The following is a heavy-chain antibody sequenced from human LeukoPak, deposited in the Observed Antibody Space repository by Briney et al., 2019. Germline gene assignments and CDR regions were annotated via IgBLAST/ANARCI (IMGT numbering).Heavy chain of an antibody. Sequence: ASVKVSCKASGYTFTGYYMHWVRQAPGQGLEWMGIINPSDNSTTYAQKFQGRVTMTGDSSTSTVYMELSSLRSEDTAVYYCAREGIEAPGTLALWGQGTLVTVSS. J-gene: IGHJ4*02. V-gene: IGHV1-46*01. CDR3: AREGIEAPGTLAL. D-gene: IGHD6-13*01. CDR2: INPSDNST. CDR1: GYTFTGYY.